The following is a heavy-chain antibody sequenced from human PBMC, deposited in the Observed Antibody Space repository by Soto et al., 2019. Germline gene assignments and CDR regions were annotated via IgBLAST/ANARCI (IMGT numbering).Heavy chain of an antibody. D-gene: IGHD3-16*01. J-gene: IGHJ6*04. CDR1: GFTVSDNY. Sequence: EAQLVESGGGLIQPGGSLRLSCAASGFTVSDNYITWVRQAPGKGLEWVSLLYSGGRIYYADSVKGRFTISRDTSKTTLYLQMNSLRTEDTAVYYCARSDRDYAYALNVWGKGTTVTVSS. V-gene: IGHV3-53*01. CDR2: LYSGGRI. CDR3: ARSDRDYAYALNV.